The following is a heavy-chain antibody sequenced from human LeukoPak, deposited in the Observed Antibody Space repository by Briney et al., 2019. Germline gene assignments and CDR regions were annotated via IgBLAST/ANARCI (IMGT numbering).Heavy chain of an antibody. Sequence: GGSLRLSCAASGFTFSSYAMSWVRQAPGKGLEWVSVIYSGGSTYYADSVKGRFTISRDNSKNTLYLQMNSLRAEDTAVYYCARDGGYSYDNWFDPWGQGTLVTVSS. CDR1: GFTFSSYA. CDR3: ARDGGYSYDNWFDP. CDR2: IYSGGST. J-gene: IGHJ5*02. D-gene: IGHD5-18*01. V-gene: IGHV3-23*03.